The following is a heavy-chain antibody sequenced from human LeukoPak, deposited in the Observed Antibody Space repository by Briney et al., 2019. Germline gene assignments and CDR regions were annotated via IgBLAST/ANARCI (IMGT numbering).Heavy chain of an antibody. D-gene: IGHD2-2*01. J-gene: IGHJ4*02. V-gene: IGHV1-18*01. CDR3: AREGYCSGTSCDKPFDY. CDR1: GYTFSSYG. Sequence: VSVKVSCKASGYTFSSYGITWVRQAPGQGLEWMGWISGYNGNTNYAEKLQGRFTMTTDTSTSTAYMELRSLRSDDTAVYYCAREGYCSGTSCDKPFDYWGQGTLVTVAS. CDR2: ISGYNGNT.